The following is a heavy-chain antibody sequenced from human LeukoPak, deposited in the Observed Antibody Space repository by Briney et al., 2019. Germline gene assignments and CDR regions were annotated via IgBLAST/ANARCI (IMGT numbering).Heavy chain of an antibody. CDR3: ASFNYYYGMDV. Sequence: SETLSLTCIVSGGSISSYYWSWIRQPPGKGLEWIGHIYYSGSTRYNPSLKSRVTISVDTSKNQFSLKLSSVTAADTAVYYCASFNYYYGMDVWGQGTTVTVSS. CDR1: GGSISSYY. J-gene: IGHJ6*02. CDR2: IYYSGST. V-gene: IGHV4-59*08.